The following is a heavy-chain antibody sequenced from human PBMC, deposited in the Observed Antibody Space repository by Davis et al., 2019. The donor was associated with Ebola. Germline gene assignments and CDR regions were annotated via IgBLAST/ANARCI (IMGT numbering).Heavy chain of an antibody. J-gene: IGHJ6*02. CDR3: ARARVVVVAARYIYYYYGMDV. V-gene: IGHV4-34*01. Sequence: SETLSLTCAVYGGSFSGYYWSWIRQPPGKGLEWIGEINHSGSTNYNPSLKTRVTISVDTSKNQFSLKLSPVTAADTAGYYCARARVVVVAARYIYYYYGMDVWGQGTTVTVSS. CDR1: GGSFSGYY. D-gene: IGHD2-15*01. CDR2: INHSGST.